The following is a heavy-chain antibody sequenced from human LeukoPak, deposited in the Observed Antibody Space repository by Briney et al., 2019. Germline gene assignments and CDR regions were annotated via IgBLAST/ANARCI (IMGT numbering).Heavy chain of an antibody. CDR1: GFDFSEHG. J-gene: IGHJ6*02. V-gene: IGHV3-30*18. Sequence: GGSLRLSCAASGFDFSEHGMHWVRPAAGKGPEWVAVISRHGSTKIYAASVKGRFTISRDNSKNTMYLQMDSLRPEDTAVYYCAKSTVTIYYGMDVWGQGTTVTVSS. CDR2: ISRHGSTK. D-gene: IGHD4-17*01. CDR3: AKSTVTIYYGMDV.